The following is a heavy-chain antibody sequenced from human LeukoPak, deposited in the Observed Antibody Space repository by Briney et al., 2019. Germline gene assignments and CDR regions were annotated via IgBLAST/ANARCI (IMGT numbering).Heavy chain of an antibody. V-gene: IGHV4-39*01. CDR1: GGSISSRSNY. Sequence: SETLSLTCTVYGGSISSRSNYWAWVRQPPGKGLEWIGSIDYSGSTYYTPSLKSRVTMSIDTSENQMSLKLSSVTAADSAVYYCATETRTYYYGSGSHPETNWSDPWGQGTLVTVSS. D-gene: IGHD3-10*01. CDR2: IDYSGST. J-gene: IGHJ5*02. CDR3: ATETRTYYYGSGSHPETNWSDP.